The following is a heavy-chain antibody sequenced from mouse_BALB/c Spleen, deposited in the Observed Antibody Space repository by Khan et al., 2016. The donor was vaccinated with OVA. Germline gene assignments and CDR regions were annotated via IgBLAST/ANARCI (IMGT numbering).Heavy chain of an antibody. J-gene: IGHJ3*01. V-gene: IGHV1-4*01. CDR3: TRHGYVAWFTY. D-gene: IGHD2-2*01. CDR1: GYTFTSYT. Sequence: VQLQQSGAELARPGASVKMSCKASGYTFTSYTIHWIKKRPGQGLEWIGYINPSNGYTNYNQKFKDKATLTTDKSSTTAYIYFSNLTSEDSAVYYCTRHGYVAWFTYGGQGTLVTVSA. CDR2: INPSNGYT.